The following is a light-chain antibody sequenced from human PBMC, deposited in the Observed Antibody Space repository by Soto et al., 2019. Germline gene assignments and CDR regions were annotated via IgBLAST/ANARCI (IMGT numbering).Light chain of an antibody. Sequence: SVLPQPPSASGSPGQSVTLSCPGTSSDVGAYNYVSWYQQLPGKAPKLIIYEVSKRPSGVPDRFSGSKSGNTASLTVSGLQAEDEADYSCTSYAGTYSFFYVFGTGTKVT. CDR2: EVS. CDR1: SSDVGAYNY. J-gene: IGLJ1*01. V-gene: IGLV2-8*01. CDR3: TSYAGTYSFFYV.